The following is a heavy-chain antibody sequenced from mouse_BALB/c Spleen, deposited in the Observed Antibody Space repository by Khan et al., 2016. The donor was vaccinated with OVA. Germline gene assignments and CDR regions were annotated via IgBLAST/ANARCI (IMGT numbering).Heavy chain of an antibody. D-gene: IGHD2-1*01. V-gene: IGHV2-6-1*01. J-gene: IGHJ1*01. Sequence: QVQLKESGPGLVAPSQSLSITCTISGFSLTSYGVHWVRQPPGKGLEWLVVIWSDGHTTYNSALKSRLSIRKDNSKSQVFLKIHSLQTDDTAMYYCARHGYYGNYGPYFDVWGAGTTVTVSS. CDR2: IWSDGHT. CDR3: ARHGYYGNYGPYFDV. CDR1: GFSLTSYG.